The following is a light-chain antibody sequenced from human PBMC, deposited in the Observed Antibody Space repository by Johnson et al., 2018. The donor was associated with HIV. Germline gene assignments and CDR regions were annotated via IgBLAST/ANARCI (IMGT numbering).Light chain of an antibody. CDR1: SSNIRNNY. Sequence: QSVLTQPPSVSAAPGQKVIISCSGSSSNIRNNYVSWYQQLPGTAPKLLIYENNKRPSGIPDRFSGSKSGTSATLGITGLQTGDEADDDCGTWDTSIGGGVCGTGTKVTVL. J-gene: IGLJ1*01. CDR3: GTWDTSIGGGV. V-gene: IGLV1-51*02. CDR2: ENN.